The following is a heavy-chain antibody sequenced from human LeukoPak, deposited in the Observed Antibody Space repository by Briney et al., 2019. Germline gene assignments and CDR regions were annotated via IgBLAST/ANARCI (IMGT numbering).Heavy chain of an antibody. CDR3: ARASIAAADTVWFDP. Sequence: PSETLSLTCTVSGGSISSYYWSWIRQPAGKGPEWIGHIYTSGSTNYNPSLKSRVTISVDKSKNQFSLKLSSVTAADTAVYYCARASIAAADTVWFDPWGQGTLVTVSS. CDR2: IYTSGST. CDR1: GGSISSYY. D-gene: IGHD6-13*01. V-gene: IGHV4-4*07. J-gene: IGHJ5*02.